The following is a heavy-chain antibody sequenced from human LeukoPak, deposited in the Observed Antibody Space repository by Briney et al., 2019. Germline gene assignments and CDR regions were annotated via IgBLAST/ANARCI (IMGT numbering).Heavy chain of an antibody. V-gene: IGHV1-2*02. J-gene: IGHJ4*02. CDR3: ARIPHYYDSSVDY. CDR1: GYTFTGYY. CDR2: INPNSGGT. D-gene: IGHD3-22*01. Sequence: ASVKVSCKASGYTFTGYYMHWVRQAPGQGLEWMGWINPNSGGTNYAQKLQGRVTMTTDTSTSTAYMELRSLRSDDTAVYYCARIPHYYDSSVDYWGQGTLVTVSS.